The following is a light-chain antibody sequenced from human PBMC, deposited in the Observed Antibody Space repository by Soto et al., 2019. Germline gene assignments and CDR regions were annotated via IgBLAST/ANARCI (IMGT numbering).Light chain of an antibody. CDR1: QGISTW. CDR3: QQADSFPWT. CDR2: LAS. Sequence: DIQMTQSPSSVSASVGDGVTITCRASQGISTWLAWYQQKPGKAPKLLIYLASSLQTGVTSRFRGSGSGTDFTLTITSLQPEDFATYSCQQADSFPWTFGQGTKVEFK. V-gene: IGKV1-12*01. J-gene: IGKJ1*01.